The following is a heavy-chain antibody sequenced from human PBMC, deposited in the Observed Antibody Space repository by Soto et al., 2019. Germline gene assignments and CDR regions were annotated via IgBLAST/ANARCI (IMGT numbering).Heavy chain of an antibody. CDR2: IYHTGNA. J-gene: IGHJ5*02. V-gene: IGHV4-39*01. CDR3: ARDFFDRSAYTTNWFAP. CDR1: GDSISNSRFY. D-gene: IGHD3-22*01. Sequence: SETLSLTCSVSGDSISNSRFYWAGIRQPPGEGLEWIGSIYHTGNAYYNPSLKSRVTISVDTSKNQFSLKLTSVTAADAALYYCARDFFDRSAYTTNWFAPWGHGTLVTVS.